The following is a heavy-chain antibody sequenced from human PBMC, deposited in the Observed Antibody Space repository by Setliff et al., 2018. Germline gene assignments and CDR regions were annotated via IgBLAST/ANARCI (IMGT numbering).Heavy chain of an antibody. D-gene: IGHD3-16*01. Sequence: ASVKVSCKDSGYTFSTYGISWVRQAPGQGLEWMGRVNPASGGTNYAQRFQGRVSMTSDTSISTAYMELGRLRSDDTAVYFCARDGGGDSDAFDIWGQGTMVTVSS. CDR2: VNPASGGT. V-gene: IGHV1-2*06. CDR1: GYTFSTYG. CDR3: ARDGGGDSDAFDI. J-gene: IGHJ3*02.